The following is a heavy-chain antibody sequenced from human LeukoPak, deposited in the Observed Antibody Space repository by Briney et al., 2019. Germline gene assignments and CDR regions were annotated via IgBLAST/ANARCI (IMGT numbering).Heavy chain of an antibody. Sequence: SETPSLTCAVYGGSFSGYYWSWIRQPPGKGLEWIGEINHSGSTNYNPSLKSRVTISVDTSKNQFSLKLSSVTAADTAVYYCARQGWLPLDYWGQGTLVTVSS. CDR3: ARQGWLPLDY. CDR1: GGSFSGYY. D-gene: IGHD5-24*01. V-gene: IGHV4-34*01. CDR2: INHSGST. J-gene: IGHJ4*02.